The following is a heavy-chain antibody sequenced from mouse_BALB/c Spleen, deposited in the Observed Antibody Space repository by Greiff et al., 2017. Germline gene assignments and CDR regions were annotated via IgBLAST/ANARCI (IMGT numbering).Heavy chain of an antibody. CDR1: GFTFSSYG. CDR2: INSNGGST. D-gene: IGHD1-2*01. V-gene: IGHV5-6-3*01. Sequence: EVMLVESGGGLVQPGGSLKLSCAASGFTFSSYGMSWVRQTPDKRLELVATINSNGGSTYYPDSVKGRFTISRDNAKNTLYLQMSSLKSEDTAMYYCARDQWGTTASAWFAYWGQGTLVTVSA. CDR3: ARDQWGTTASAWFAY. J-gene: IGHJ3*01.